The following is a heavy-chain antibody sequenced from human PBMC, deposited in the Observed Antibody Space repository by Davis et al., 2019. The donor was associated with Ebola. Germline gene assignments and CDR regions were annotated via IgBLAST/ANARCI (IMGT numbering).Heavy chain of an antibody. V-gene: IGHV1-18*01. CDR3: TRDYGWVTTVTTRYYYYGMNV. Sequence: AASVKVSCKASGYTFTSYGISWVRQAPGQGLEWMGWISAYNGNTNYAQKLQGRVTMTTDTSTRTAYMELRSLRSDDTAVYYCTRDYGWVTTVTTRYYYYGMNVWGKATTVTVSS. CDR1: GYTFTSYG. D-gene: IGHD4-11*01. CDR2: ISAYNGNT. J-gene: IGHJ6*04.